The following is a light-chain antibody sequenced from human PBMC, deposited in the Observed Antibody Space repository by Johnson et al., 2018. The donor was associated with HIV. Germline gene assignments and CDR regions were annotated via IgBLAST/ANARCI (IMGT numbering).Light chain of an antibody. V-gene: IGLV1-51*01. CDR3: GTWDSSLSAGGV. CDR1: SPNIGINY. CDR2: ENN. J-gene: IGLJ1*01. Sequence: QSLLTQPPSVSAASGQKVTISCSGSSPNIGINYVSWYQQLPGTAPKVLIYENNKRPSGIPDRFSGSKSGTSATLGITGLQTGDEADYYCGTWDSSLSAGGVFGNGTKVTVL.